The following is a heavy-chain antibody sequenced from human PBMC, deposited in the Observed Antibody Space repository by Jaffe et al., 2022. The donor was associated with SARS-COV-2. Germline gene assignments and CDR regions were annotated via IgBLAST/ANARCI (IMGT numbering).Heavy chain of an antibody. Sequence: EVQLVESGGGLVKPGGSLRLSCGASGFIFTNAWMSWVRQAPGKGLEWVGLIKSKVVGGTTDYAAPVKGRFTISRDDSKNTLYLQMNSLETEDTALYYCASVFTIRNPAFDYWGQGTPVTVSS. J-gene: IGHJ4*02. D-gene: IGHD1-1*01. CDR3: ASVFTIRNPAFDY. V-gene: IGHV3-15*01. CDR1: GFIFTNAW. CDR2: IKSKVVGGTT.